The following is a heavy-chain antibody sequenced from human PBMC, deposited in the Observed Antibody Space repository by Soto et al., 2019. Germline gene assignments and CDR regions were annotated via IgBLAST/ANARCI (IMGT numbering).Heavy chain of an antibody. Sequence: PGESLKISCNGSGYSFPSQWIGWVRQTPVKGLEWMVSIYPADSDKRYSHSCKGQVIIYAGKSIRTAYIEWSSLKDSDSAMYYCVRIPQSTTSDYDNSYGMDGWGQGNTV. CDR3: VRIPQSTTSDYDNSYGMDG. CDR2: IYPADSDK. V-gene: IGHV5-51*01. D-gene: IGHD2-21*01. J-gene: IGHJ6*02. CDR1: GYSFPSQW.